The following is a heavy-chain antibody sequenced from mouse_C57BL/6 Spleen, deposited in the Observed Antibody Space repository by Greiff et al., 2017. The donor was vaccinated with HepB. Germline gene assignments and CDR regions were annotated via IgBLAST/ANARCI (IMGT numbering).Heavy chain of an antibody. Sequence: VQLQQSGTELVKPGASVKLSCKASGYTFTSYWMHWVKQRPGQGLEWIGNINPSNGGTNYNEKFKSKATLTVDKSSSTAYMQLSSLTSEDSAVYYCAREGPVYYGNFDYWGQGTTLTVSS. CDR2: INPSNGGT. CDR1: GYTFTSYW. CDR3: AREGPVYYGNFDY. V-gene: IGHV1-53*01. J-gene: IGHJ2*01. D-gene: IGHD2-1*01.